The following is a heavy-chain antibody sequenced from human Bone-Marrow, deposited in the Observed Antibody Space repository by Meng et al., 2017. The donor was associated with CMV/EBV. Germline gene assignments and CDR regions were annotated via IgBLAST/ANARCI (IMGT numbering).Heavy chain of an antibody. D-gene: IGHD1-1*01. V-gene: IGHV3-48*03. CDR2: ISGSGSTM. CDR1: GFTFSGYE. Sequence: GESLKISCAASGFTFSGYEMNWVRQAPGKGLEWISYISGSGSTMYYADSVKGRFTISRDNAENSLSLQMNNLRAEDTAVYYCAKVFTGYTLFGYGMDVWGQGTTVTVSS. J-gene: IGHJ6*02. CDR3: AKVFTGYTLFGYGMDV.